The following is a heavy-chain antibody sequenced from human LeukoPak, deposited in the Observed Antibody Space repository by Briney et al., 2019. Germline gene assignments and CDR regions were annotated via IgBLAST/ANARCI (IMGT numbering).Heavy chain of an antibody. Sequence: GGSLRLSCAASGFTFDDYAMHWVRHAPGKGLEWVSGISWNSGDIGYADSVKGRFTVSRDNAKNSLFLQMNGLRPDDTALYYCAKGVVRRALYFDYWGQGTLVTVSS. CDR3: AKGVVRRALYFDY. J-gene: IGHJ4*02. CDR2: ISWNSGDI. CDR1: GFTFDDYA. V-gene: IGHV3-9*01. D-gene: IGHD3-10*01.